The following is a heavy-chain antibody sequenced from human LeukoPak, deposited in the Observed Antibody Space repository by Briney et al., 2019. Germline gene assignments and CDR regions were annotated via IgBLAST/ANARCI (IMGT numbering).Heavy chain of an antibody. J-gene: IGHJ6*03. Sequence: LETLSLTCTVSGGSINTANYYWGWLRQPPGKGLEWIGSIYYSETTYDNPSLKSRVTISIETSKNQFSLRLSSVTASDTAVYYCARQRADYYYYYVDVWGEGTTVAVS. V-gene: IGHV4-39*01. CDR2: IYYSETT. CDR1: GGSINTANYY. CDR3: ARQRADYYYYYVDV.